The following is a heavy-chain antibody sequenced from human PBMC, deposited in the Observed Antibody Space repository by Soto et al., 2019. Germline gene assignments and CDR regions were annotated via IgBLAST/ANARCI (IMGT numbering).Heavy chain of an antibody. CDR1: GFTFSSYG. Sequence: GGSLRLSCAASGFTFSSYGMHWVRQAPGKGLEWVAVIWYDGSNKYYADSVKGRFTISRDNSKNTLYLQMNSLRAEDTAVYYCARSIAVAGNYYYGMDVVGEGTTVTV. J-gene: IGHJ6*02. D-gene: IGHD6-19*01. CDR2: IWYDGSNK. CDR3: ARSIAVAGNYYYGMDV. V-gene: IGHV3-33*01.